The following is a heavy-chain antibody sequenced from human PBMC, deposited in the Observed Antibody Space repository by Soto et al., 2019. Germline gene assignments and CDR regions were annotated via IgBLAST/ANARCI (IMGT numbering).Heavy chain of an antibody. CDR3: ATFPGSYYAIDY. D-gene: IGHD1-26*01. J-gene: IGHJ4*02. CDR2: ISGSGGST. CDR1: GFTFSSYA. V-gene: IGHV3-23*01. Sequence: EVQLLESGGGLVQPGGSLRLSCAASGFTFSSYAMSWVRQAPGKGLEWVSAISGSGGSTYYADSVKGRFTISRDNSKNTRYLQMHSLRAEDTAVYYCATFPGSYYAIDYWGQGTLVTVSS.